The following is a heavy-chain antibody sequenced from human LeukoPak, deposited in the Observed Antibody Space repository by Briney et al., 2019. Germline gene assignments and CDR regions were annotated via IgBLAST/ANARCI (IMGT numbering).Heavy chain of an antibody. CDR3: ARRYSYGYEFDY. Sequence: SETLSLTCTVSGGSFTTYYWSWIRQPAGRGLEWIGHIDSSGTTYYNPSLKSRVTISVDTSKNQFSLKLSSVTAADTAVYYCARRYSYGYEFDYWGQGTLVTVSS. J-gene: IGHJ4*02. CDR1: GGSFTTYY. D-gene: IGHD5-18*01. V-gene: IGHV4-4*07. CDR2: IDSSGTT.